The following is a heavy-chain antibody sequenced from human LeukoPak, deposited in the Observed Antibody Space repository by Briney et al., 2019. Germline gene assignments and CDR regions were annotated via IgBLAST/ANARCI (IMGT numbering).Heavy chain of an antibody. D-gene: IGHD2-2*01. J-gene: IGHJ3*01. V-gene: IGHV4-59*08. Sequence: SETLSLTCTVSGGSISSSYWSWIRQSPGKGLEWIGYFYDTVSTKYNPSLKRRVSISTDTSKNQLSLRLNSVTAADTAVYYCARHGAFFTRGFCSNSNCYVDGLQTWGQGIMVIFSS. CDR1: GGSISSSY. CDR3: ARHGAFFTRGFCSNSNCYVDGLQT. CDR2: FYDTVST.